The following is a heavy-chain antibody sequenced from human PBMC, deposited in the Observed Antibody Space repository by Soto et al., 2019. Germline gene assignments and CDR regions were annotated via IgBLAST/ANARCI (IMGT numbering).Heavy chain of an antibody. V-gene: IGHV3-49*04. D-gene: IGHD3-22*01. Sequence: GGSLRLSCTASGFTFGGYAMSWVRQAPGKGLEWVGFIRSKAYGGTTEYAASVKGRFTISRDDSKSIAYLQMNSLKTEDTAVYYCTRGGHMSSGYYYWGQGTLVTVSS. CDR3: TRGGHMSSGYYY. CDR2: IRSKAYGGTT. CDR1: GFTFGGYA. J-gene: IGHJ4*02.